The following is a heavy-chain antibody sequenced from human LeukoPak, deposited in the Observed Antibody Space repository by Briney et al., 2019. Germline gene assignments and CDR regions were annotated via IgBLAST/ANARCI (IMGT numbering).Heavy chain of an antibody. Sequence: GGSLRLSCAASGFSFSTYGMHWVRQAPGKGLEWVAVIWYDGSNKYYADSGKGRFTISRDNSKNTLYLQMNSLRAEDTAVYYCAKNYFDSSGFYPLNYWGQGTLVTVSS. V-gene: IGHV3-33*06. D-gene: IGHD3-22*01. CDR1: GFSFSTYG. CDR2: IWYDGSNK. CDR3: AKNYFDSSGFYPLNY. J-gene: IGHJ4*02.